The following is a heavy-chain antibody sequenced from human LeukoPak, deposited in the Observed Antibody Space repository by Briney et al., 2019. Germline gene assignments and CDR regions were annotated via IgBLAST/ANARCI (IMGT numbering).Heavy chain of an antibody. V-gene: IGHV3-23*01. D-gene: IGHD6-25*01. J-gene: IGHJ5*02. CDR1: GFTFDDYG. CDR3: AKDPEIAADTNWFDP. Sequence: PGGSLRLSCAASGFTFDDYGMSWVRQAPGKGLEWVSAISGSGGSTYYADSVKGRFTISRDNSKNTLYLQMNSLRAEDTAVYYCAKDPEIAADTNWFDPWGQGTLVTVSS. CDR2: ISGSGGST.